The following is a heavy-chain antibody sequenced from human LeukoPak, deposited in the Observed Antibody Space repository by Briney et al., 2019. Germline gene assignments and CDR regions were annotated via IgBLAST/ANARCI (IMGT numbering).Heavy chain of an antibody. D-gene: IGHD6-19*01. CDR1: GFTFSSYG. V-gene: IGHV3-30*03. CDR2: ISYDGSNK. CDR3: ARDGGSAWFLDY. Sequence: GGSLRLSCAASGFTFSSYGMHWVRQAPGKGLEWVAVISYDGSNKYYADSVKGRFTISRDNSKNTLYLQMNSLRAEDTAVYYCARDGGSAWFLDYWGQGTLVTVSS. J-gene: IGHJ4*02.